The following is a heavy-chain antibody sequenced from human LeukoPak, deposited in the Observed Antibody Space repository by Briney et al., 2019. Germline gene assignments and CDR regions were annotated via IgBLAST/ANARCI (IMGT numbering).Heavy chain of an antibody. CDR2: LYYSGNT. Sequence: SETLSPTCTVSGDSISTTRFFWGWIRQPPGEGLEWIGTLYYSGNTYYNPSLASRVTMSVDTSKNQLSLKLSSVTAADTAVYYCARFRGPTMIVVVFDVWGQGALVTVSS. CDR3: ARFRGPTMIVVVFDV. V-gene: IGHV4-39*01. D-gene: IGHD3-22*01. J-gene: IGHJ4*02. CDR1: GDSISTTRFF.